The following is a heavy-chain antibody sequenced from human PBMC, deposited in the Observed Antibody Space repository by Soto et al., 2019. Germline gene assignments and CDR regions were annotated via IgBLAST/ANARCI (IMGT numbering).Heavy chain of an antibody. D-gene: IGHD3-22*01. CDR3: ARDNDYYDSSGYNSDAFDI. V-gene: IGHV1-18*01. J-gene: IGHJ3*02. Sequence: ASVKVSCKASGYTFTGYGINWVRQAPGQGLEWMGWISAYNGNTNYVQKFQGRVTMTTDTSTSTAYMELRSLRSEDTALYYCARDNDYYDSSGYNSDAFDIWGQGTMVTV. CDR1: GYTFTGYG. CDR2: ISAYNGNT.